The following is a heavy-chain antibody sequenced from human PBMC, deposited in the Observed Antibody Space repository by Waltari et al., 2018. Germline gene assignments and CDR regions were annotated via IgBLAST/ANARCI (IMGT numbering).Heavy chain of an antibody. CDR1: GGSISSYY. CDR3: ARGADGGNSYAFDI. J-gene: IGHJ3*02. D-gene: IGHD2-15*01. V-gene: IGHV4-59*01. Sequence: QVQLQESGPGLVKPSETLSLTCTVSGGSISSYYWSWIRQPPGKGLEWIGYIYYSGSTNYTPSLKSRVTISVDTSKNQFSLKLSSVTAADTAVYYCARGADGGNSYAFDIWGQGTMVTVSS. CDR2: IYYSGST.